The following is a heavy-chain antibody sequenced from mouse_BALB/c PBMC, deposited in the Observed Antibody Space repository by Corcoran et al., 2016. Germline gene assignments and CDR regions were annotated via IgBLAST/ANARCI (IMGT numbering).Heavy chain of an antibody. J-gene: IGHJ1*01. CDR2: ILPGSGST. CDR1: GYTFSSYR. CDR3: ARNYGSSYDWYFDV. D-gene: IGHD1-1*01. V-gene: IGHV1-9*01. Sequence: QVQLQQSGAELMKPGASVKISCKATGYTFSSYRIAWVKQRPGHGLEWIGEILPGSGSTNYNEKFKGKATFTADTSSNKAYMQLSSLTSEDSAVYYCARNYGSSYDWYFDVWGAGTTVTVSS.